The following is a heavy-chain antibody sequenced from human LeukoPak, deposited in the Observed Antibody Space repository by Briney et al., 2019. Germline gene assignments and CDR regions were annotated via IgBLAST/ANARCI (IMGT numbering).Heavy chain of an antibody. J-gene: IGHJ4*02. D-gene: IGHD6-13*01. V-gene: IGHV3-30-3*01. CDR2: ISYDGSNK. CDR1: GFTFSSYA. Sequence: GGSLRLSCAASGFTFSSYAMHWVRQAPGKGLEWVAVISYDGSNKYYADSVKGRFTISRDNSKNTLYLQMNSLRAEDTAVYYCGREIIAAAGPYYFDYGGQGTLVTGPS. CDR3: GREIIAAAGPYYFDY.